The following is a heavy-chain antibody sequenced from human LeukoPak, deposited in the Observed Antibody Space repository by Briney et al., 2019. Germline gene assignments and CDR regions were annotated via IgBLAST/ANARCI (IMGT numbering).Heavy chain of an antibody. V-gene: IGHV4-59*08. CDR1: GGSISSYY. D-gene: IGHD4-23*01. CDR2: IYYSGST. J-gene: IGHJ4*02. CDR3: ARQDYGGNSGVIDY. Sequence: SETLSLTCTVSGGSISSYYWSWIRQPPGKGLEWIGCIYYSGSTNYNPSLKSRVTISVDTSKNQFSLKLSSVTAADTAVYYCARQDYGGNSGVIDYWGQGTLVTVSS.